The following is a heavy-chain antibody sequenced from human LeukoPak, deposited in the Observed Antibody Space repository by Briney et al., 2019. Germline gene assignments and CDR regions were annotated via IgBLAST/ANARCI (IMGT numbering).Heavy chain of an antibody. CDR3: GRDHLEYYDSSGYPNFDY. V-gene: IGHV3-11*04. CDR2: ISSSGSTI. CDR1: GFTFSDYY. Sequence: PGGSLRLSCAASGFTFSDYYMSWIRQAPGKGLEWVSYISSSGSTIYYADSVKGRVTVSRDNAKNSLYLQMNSLRAEDTAVYYCGRDHLEYYDSSGYPNFDYWGQGTLVTVSS. D-gene: IGHD3-22*01. J-gene: IGHJ4*02.